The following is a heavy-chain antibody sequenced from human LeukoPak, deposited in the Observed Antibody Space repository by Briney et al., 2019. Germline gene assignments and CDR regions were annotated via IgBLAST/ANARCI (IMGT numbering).Heavy chain of an antibody. J-gene: IGHJ5*02. V-gene: IGHV4-59*01. CDR1: GVSITNYY. CDR3: ARGSNWLDP. Sequence: SETLSLTCTVSGVSITNYYWSWIRQPPGKGLEWIAYIYFTGNTDYNPSLKSRVTISVDTSKNQFSLKLTSVTAADTAVYYCARGSNWLDPWGQGTLVTVSS. D-gene: IGHD6-6*01. CDR2: IYFTGNT.